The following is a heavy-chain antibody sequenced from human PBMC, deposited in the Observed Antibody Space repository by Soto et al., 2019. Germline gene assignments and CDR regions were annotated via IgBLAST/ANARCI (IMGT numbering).Heavy chain of an antibody. J-gene: IGHJ4*01. CDR1: GLSITFYV. CDR2: ISFSGAT. V-gene: IGHV4-59*01. D-gene: IGHD5-12*01. CDR3: ARDRRDGYKRYFES. Sequence: PXASLSRACSVCGLSITFYVRSWIRQTPGKGLDWVGSISFSGATYSNPSLKGRAALSVDTSENHLSLTLNSVTSADTAVYFCARDRRDGYKRYFESSGDGNQVTAPQ.